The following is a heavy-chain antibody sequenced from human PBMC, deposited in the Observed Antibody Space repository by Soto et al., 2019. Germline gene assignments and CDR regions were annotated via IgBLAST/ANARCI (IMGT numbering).Heavy chain of an antibody. V-gene: IGHV6-1*01. CDR2: TYYRSRWYN. CDR1: GDSVSSNIAA. D-gene: IGHD1-7*01. J-gene: IGHJ6*03. CDR3: AGTSSLQRYYMDV. Sequence: PSQTLSLTCFISGDSVSSNIAAWNWIRQSPSRGLEWLGRTYYRSRWYNDYAVSVRSRMTVNADTSKNQFSLHLNSVTPEDTAVYYCAGTSSLQRYYMDVWDKGTTVTSP.